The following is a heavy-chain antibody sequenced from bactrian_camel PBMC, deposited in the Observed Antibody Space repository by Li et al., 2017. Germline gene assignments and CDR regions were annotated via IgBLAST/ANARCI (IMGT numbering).Heavy chain of an antibody. Sequence: VQLVESGGGLVQPGGSLRLSCAASGFTFSNYWMYWVRQAPGKGREWVASIDSGGSTTYYADSVKGRFTASRDKAQNTVYLQMNSLKPDDTAVYSCARVRGVVAVGFVDYWGQGTQVTVS. V-gene: IGHV3S1*01. J-gene: IGHJ4*01. CDR2: IDSGGSTT. CDR3: ARVRGVVAVGFVDY. D-gene: IGHD6*01. CDR1: GFTFSNYW.